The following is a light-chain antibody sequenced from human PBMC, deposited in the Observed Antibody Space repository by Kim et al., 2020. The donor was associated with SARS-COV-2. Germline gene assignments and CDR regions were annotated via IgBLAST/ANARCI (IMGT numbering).Light chain of an antibody. CDR1: DSNIGAGFD. J-gene: IGLJ2*01. CDR2: GNS. V-gene: IGLV1-40*01. CDR3: QSYDSGLRGSVI. Sequence: RVTIACTGSDSNIGAGFDVHWYQHLPTTAPRLLLYGNSNRPSGVPDRFSGSKSGTSASLDITGLQIEDEAHYYCQSYDSGLRGSVIFGGGTQLTVL.